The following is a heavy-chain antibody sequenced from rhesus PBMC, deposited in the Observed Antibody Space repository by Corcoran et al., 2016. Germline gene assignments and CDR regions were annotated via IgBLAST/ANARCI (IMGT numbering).Heavy chain of an antibody. CDR1: GFTFSDHY. J-gene: IGHJ4*01. Sequence: EVQLVESGGGLVQPGGSLRLSCAASGFTFSDHYMDWVRQAPGKGLEWVGFIKNKADGGTAAYAESVKGRFTISRDDSKNTLYLQMNSLKTEDTAVYYCTRDSSGWDDFDYWGQGVLVTVSS. D-gene: IGHD6-31*01. CDR3: TRDSSGWDDFDY. V-gene: IGHV3-16*01. CDR2: IKNKADGGTA.